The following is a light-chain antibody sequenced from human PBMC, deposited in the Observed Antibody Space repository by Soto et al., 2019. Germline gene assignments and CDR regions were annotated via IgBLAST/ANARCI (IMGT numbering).Light chain of an antibody. CDR3: CSYAGGFTWV. V-gene: IGLV2-11*01. J-gene: IGLJ3*02. CDR1: SSGIGGSNY. Sequence: QSALTQPRSVSGSPGQSVTISCTGTSSGIGGSNYVSWYQHHPGKAPKLMIYDVSKRPSGVPDRFSGSKSGNTASLTISGLQAEDEADYYCCSYAGGFTWVFGGGTKLTVL. CDR2: DVS.